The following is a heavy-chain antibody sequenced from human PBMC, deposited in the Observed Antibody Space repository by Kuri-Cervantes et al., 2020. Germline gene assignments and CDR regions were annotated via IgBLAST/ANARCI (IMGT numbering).Heavy chain of an antibody. D-gene: IGHD3-9*01. CDR3: AKEFLLLTGPLGAFDN. J-gene: IGHJ3*02. CDR2: ISYDGSNE. Sequence: CWAAADTTSSHYGMHLVRQARDKVQERVAIISYDGSNEYYADSVKGRFTISRDKSKNAVYMLMSSLTAEDTAVYRCAKEFLLLTGPLGAFDNWGQGTMVTVSS. V-gene: IGHV3-30*18. CDR1: DTTSSHYG.